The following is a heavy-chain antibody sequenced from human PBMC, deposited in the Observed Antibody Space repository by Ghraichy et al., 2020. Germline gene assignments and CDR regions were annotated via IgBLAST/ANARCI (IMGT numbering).Heavy chain of an antibody. D-gene: IGHD6-19*01. J-gene: IGHJ4*02. Sequence: GGSLRLSCAASGFTFSSYAMNWVRQAPLKGLQWVSSISESGGSTYYADYVKGRFTISRDNSKNTLYLQMDSLRVDDTAVYYCAKASGYSIGWWVDYYDDWGQGTLVTVSS. CDR2: ISESGGST. CDR1: GFTFSSYA. CDR3: AKASGYSIGWWVDYYDD. V-gene: IGHV3-23*01.